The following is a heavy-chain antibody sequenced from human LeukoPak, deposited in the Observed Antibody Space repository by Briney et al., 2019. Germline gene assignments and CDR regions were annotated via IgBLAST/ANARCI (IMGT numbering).Heavy chain of an antibody. J-gene: IGHJ5*02. CDR1: GYTLTELS. D-gene: IGHD2-2*01. CDR2: FDPEDGET. V-gene: IGHV1-24*01. CDR3: ATGEYCSSTSCIGA. Sequence: ASVKVSCKVSGYTLTELSMHWVRQAPGKGLEWMGGFDPEDGETIYAQKFQGRVTMTEDTSTDTAYMELSSLRSEDTAVYYCATGEYCSSTSCIGAWGQGTLVTVSS.